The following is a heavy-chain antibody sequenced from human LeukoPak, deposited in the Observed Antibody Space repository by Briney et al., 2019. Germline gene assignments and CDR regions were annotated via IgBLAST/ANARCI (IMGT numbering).Heavy chain of an antibody. CDR2: IYYSGST. CDR3: ARNSSGYAFDP. CDR1: GGSISSRTYY. D-gene: IGHD5-12*01. Sequence: SETLSLTCTVSGGSISSRTYYWAWIRQPPGEGLEWIESIYYSGSTYYHPSLKSRVTISIDTSKNQFSLNLNSVTAADTAVYYCARNSSGYAFDPWGEGTLVTVSS. J-gene: IGHJ5*02. V-gene: IGHV4-39*01.